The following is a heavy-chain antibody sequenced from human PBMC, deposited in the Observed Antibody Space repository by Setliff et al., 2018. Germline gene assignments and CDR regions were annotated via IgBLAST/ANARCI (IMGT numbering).Heavy chain of an antibody. CDR1: GYNFVTFG. J-gene: IGHJ4*01. CDR3: ARSGAPGLVLGADFDF. CDR2: ISPYNGDA. V-gene: IGHV1-18*01. D-gene: IGHD7-27*01. Sequence: ASVKVSCKTSGYNFVTFGVNWVRQVPGQGFEWMGWISPYNGDANYAQKFQGRITMTTDTPTKTVYMELRGLRSDDTAIYYCARSGAPGLVLGADFDFWGPGTLVTVSS.